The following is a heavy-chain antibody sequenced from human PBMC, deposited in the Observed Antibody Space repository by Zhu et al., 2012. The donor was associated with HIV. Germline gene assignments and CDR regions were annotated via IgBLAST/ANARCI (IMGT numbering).Heavy chain of an antibody. CDR1: GYSISSGYY. V-gene: IGHV4-38-2*01. D-gene: IGHD3-22*01. J-gene: IGHJ2*01. CDR3: ARSWVTMIVVANPNVTPTINWYFDL. Sequence: QVQLQESGPGLVKPSETLSLTCAVSGYSISSGYYWGWIRQPPGKGLEWIGSIYHSGSTYYNPSLKSRVTISVDTSKNQFSLKLSSVTAADTAVYYCARSWVTMIVVANPNVTPTINWYFDLWAVAPWSLS. CDR2: IYHSGST.